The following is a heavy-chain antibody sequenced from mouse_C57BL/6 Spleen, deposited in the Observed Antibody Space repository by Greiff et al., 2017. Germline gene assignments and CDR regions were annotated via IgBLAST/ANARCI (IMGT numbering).Heavy chain of an antibody. CDR3: ARDELDYYGSSYYFDC. CDR2: INPNNGGT. V-gene: IGHV1-22*01. CDR1: GYTFTDYN. D-gene: IGHD1-1*01. J-gene: IGHJ2*01. Sequence: VQLQQSGPELVKPGASVKMSCKASGYTFTDYNMHWVKQSHGKSLEWIGYINPNNGGTSYNQKFKGKATLTVNKSSSTAYMELRSLTSEDSAVYYCARDELDYYGSSYYFDCWGQGTTLTVSS.